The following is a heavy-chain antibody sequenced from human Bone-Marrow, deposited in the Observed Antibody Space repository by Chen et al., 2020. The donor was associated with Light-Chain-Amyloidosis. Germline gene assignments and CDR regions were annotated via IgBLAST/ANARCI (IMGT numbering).Heavy chain of an antibody. CDR1: GGSISSYY. CDR2: IYYSGST. Sequence: QVQLQESGPGLVKPSETLSLTCPVSGGSISSYYWSWIRQPPGKGLEWIGYIYYSGSTNYNPSLKSRVTISVDTSKNQFSLKLSSVTAADTAVYYCARERYYGSGKGWFDPWGQGTLVTVSS. J-gene: IGHJ5*02. CDR3: ARERYYGSGKGWFDP. V-gene: IGHV4-59*01. D-gene: IGHD3-10*01.